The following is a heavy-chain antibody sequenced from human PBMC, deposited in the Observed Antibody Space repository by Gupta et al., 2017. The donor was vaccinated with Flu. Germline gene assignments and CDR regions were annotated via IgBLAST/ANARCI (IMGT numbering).Heavy chain of an antibody. CDR3: WGIDDFWVGAAY. D-gene: IGHD3-3*01. Sequence: QLQLQESGPGLVRPSETLSLTCTMSVGSISKTSYYWGWIRQPPGKGLEWVGTMYFTGSPYYNPSLKRRLTISMDTSNKQVALRLNSVIHADTAVYYCWGIDDFWVGAAYWGQGTRVTVSS. CDR2: MYFTGSP. J-gene: IGHJ4*02. V-gene: IGHV4-39*01. CDR1: VGSISKTSYY.